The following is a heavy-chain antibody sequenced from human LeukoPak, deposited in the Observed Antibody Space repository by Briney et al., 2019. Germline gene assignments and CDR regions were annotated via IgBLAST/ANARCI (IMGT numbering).Heavy chain of an antibody. CDR2: IYYSGST. CDR1: GGSISSSSYY. CDR3: ARHSSSGGLLGL. D-gene: IGHD2-15*01. J-gene: IGHJ4*02. V-gene: IGHV4-39*01. Sequence: KPSETLSLTCTVSGGSISSSSYYWGWIRQPPGKGLEWIGSIYYSGSTYYNPSLKSRVTISVDTSKNQFSLKLSSVTAADTAVYYCARHSSSGGLLGLWGQRTLVTVSS.